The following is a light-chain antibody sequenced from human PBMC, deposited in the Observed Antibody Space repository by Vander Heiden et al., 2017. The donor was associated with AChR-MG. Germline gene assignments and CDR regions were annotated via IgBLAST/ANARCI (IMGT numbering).Light chain of an antibody. CDR3: QQSYSTPRT. CDR2: AAS. J-gene: IGKJ2*01. Sequence: DIQMTQSPSSLSASIGDRVTITCRASQSVSSYLNWYQQKPGKAPKLLIYAASSLQSGVPSRFSGSGSGTEFTLIISRLQPEDFATYYCQQSYSTPRTFGQGTKLEIK. V-gene: IGKV1-39*01. CDR1: QSVSSY.